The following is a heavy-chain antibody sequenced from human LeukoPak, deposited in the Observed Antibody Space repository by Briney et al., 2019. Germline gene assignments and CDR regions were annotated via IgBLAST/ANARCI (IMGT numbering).Heavy chain of an antibody. D-gene: IGHD1-1*01. CDR1: GFSFSSYW. V-gene: IGHV3-74*01. CDR2: INIDGSTT. J-gene: IGHJ4*02. Sequence: PGGSLRLSCAASGFSFSSYWMHWVRQAPGKGLVWVSRINIDGSTTTYADSVKGRFTISGDNAKNTLSLQMNSLRADDTAVYYCISDHTGHDDYWGQGTLVTVSS. CDR3: ISDHTGHDDY.